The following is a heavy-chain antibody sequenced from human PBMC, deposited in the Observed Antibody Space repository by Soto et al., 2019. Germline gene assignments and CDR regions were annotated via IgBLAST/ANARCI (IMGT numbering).Heavy chain of an antibody. CDR3: ARGPLLWFGELLYWFDP. CDR2: IYYSGST. J-gene: IGHJ5*02. CDR1: GGSISSGGYY. Sequence: PSETLSLTCTVSGGSISSGGYYWSWIRQHPGKGLEWIGYIYYSGSTYYNPSLKSRVTISVDTSKNQFSLKLSSVTAADTAVYYCARGPLLWFGELLYWFDPWGQGTLVTVSS. V-gene: IGHV4-31*03. D-gene: IGHD3-10*01.